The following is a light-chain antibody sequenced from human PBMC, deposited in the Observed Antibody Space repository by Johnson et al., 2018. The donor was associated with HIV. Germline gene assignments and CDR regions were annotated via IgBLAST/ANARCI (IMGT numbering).Light chain of an antibody. CDR3: GTWDSSLSAVV. CDR2: EDN. CDR1: SSNIENYF. J-gene: IGLJ1*01. Sequence: QPVLTQPPSVSAAPGQRVNISCSGNSSNIENYFVSWYQQLPGAAPRLLIYEDNKRPSGIPDRFSGSKSGASATLGLTGLQTGDEADYYCGTWDSSLSAVVFGTGTKVTVL. V-gene: IGLV1-51*02.